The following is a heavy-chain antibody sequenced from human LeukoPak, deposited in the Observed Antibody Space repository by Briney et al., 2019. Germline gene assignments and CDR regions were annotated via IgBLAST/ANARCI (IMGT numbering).Heavy chain of an antibody. CDR1: GGSMFSFH. CDR3: GRLRFYDSSGSSPGYYVDV. Sequence: PSETLSLTCTVSGGSMFSFHWSWIRQCAGKGLEWIGQIYVSGTTTYNPSLKGRGTMSVNTSKNQVSLRLTSVTAADTAVYYCGRLRFYDSSGSSPGYYVDVWGKGTTVIVS. D-gene: IGHD3-22*01. CDR2: IYVSGTT. V-gene: IGHV4-4*07. J-gene: IGHJ6*03.